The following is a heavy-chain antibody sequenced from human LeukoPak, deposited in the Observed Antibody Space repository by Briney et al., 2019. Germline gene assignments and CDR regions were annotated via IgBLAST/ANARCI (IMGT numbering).Heavy chain of an antibody. V-gene: IGHV3-11*04. CDR1: GFTFSDYY. D-gene: IGHD3-22*01. J-gene: IGHJ4*02. CDR3: ARAHKKSVTMIVRNKRPFDY. CDR2: ISSSGSTI. Sequence: SGGSLRLSCAASGFTFSDYYMSWIRQAPGKGLEWVSYISSSGSTIYYADSVKGRFTISRDNAKNSLYLQMNSLRAEDTAVYYCARAHKKSVTMIVRNKRPFDYWGQGTLVTVSS.